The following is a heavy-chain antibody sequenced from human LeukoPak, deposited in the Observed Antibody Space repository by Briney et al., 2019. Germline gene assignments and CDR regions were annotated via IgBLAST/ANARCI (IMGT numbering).Heavy chain of an antibody. CDR2: IVEDGSET. V-gene: IGHV3-7*01. CDR3: ARDPTRRFDL. CDR1: GFTFSSYW. J-gene: IGHJ4*02. Sequence: GGSLRLSCATSGFTFSSYWMTWVRQAPGKGLEWVASIVEDGSETYYLDSVKGRFTFSRYNAKNSLYLQMNSLRGEDTAVYYCARDPTRRFDLWGQGTLVTVSS.